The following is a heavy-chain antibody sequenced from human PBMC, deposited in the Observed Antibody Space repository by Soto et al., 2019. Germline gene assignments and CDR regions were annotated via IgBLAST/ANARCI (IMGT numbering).Heavy chain of an antibody. CDR2: IIPIFGTA. D-gene: IGHD2-2*02. CDR3: ASAGVVPAAIRPGQGAFDI. CDR1: GGTFSSYA. Sequence: GASVKVSCKASGGTFSSYAISWVRQAPGQGLEWMGGIIPIFGTANYAQKFQGRVTITADESTSTAYMELSSLRSEDTAVYYCASAGVVPAAIRPGQGAFDIWGQGTMVTVSS. J-gene: IGHJ3*02. V-gene: IGHV1-69*13.